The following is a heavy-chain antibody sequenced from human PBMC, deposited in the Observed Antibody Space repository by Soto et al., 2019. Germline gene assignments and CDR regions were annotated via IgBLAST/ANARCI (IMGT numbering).Heavy chain of an antibody. CDR1: GGSVSSDTYY. CDR2: MYYNGNT. J-gene: IGHJ4*02. D-gene: IGHD3-10*01. V-gene: IGHV4-61*01. Sequence: QVQLQESGPGLVKPSETLSLTCIVSGGSVSSDTYYWSWIRQPPGKGLEWIGYMYYNGNTNYNPSLKSRVTISIDTSKNQFSLTVRSVTAADTAVYFCVREVIRGERIYYFDYWGQGTLVTVSS. CDR3: VREVIRGERIYYFDY.